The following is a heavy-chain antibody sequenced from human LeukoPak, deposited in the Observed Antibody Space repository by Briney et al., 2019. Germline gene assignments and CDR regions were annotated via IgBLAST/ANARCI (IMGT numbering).Heavy chain of an antibody. CDR2: IYYSGST. CDR1: GGSFSGYY. J-gene: IGHJ4*02. CDR3: ARQGYDSSGYYYALGYFDY. D-gene: IGHD3-22*01. Sequence: SETLSLTCAVYGGSFSGYYWSWIRQPPGKGLEWIGSIYYSGSTYYNPSLKSRVTISVDTSKNQFSLKLSSVTAADTAVYYCARQGYDSSGYYYALGYFDYWGQGTLVTVSS. V-gene: IGHV4-34*01.